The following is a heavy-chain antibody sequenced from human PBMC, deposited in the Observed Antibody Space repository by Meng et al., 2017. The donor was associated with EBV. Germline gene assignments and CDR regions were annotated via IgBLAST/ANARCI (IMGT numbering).Heavy chain of an antibody. V-gene: IGHV4-61*01. Sequence: VQLRESGPGLVKPSETLSLTCTVSGGSVSSGSYYWSWIRQPPGKGLEWIGYIYYSGSTNYNPSLKSRVTISVDTSKNQFSLKLSSVTAADTAVYYCARLLDIWGQGTMVTVSS. CDR3: ARLLDI. CDR2: IYYSGST. CDR1: GGSVSSGSYY. J-gene: IGHJ3*02.